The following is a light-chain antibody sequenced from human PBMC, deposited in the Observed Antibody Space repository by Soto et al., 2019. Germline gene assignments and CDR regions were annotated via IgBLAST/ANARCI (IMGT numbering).Light chain of an antibody. CDR2: DAS. V-gene: IGKV3-15*01. J-gene: IGKJ4*01. CDR3: QQYGDWPPA. CDR1: QSVSSK. Sequence: EMVMTQSPVTLSLSPGERANLSCRASQSVSSKLVWYQQKPGQAPRLLIYDASNRSTGVPARFSGSGSGTEFSLTISSLQSEDFAVYYCQQYGDWPPAFGGGTKVEVK.